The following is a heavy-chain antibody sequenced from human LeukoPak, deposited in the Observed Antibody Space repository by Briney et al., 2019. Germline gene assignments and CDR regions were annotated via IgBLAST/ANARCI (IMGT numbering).Heavy chain of an antibody. Sequence: SVKVSCKASGGTFSSYAFYWVRQAPVQGLEWMGGIIPIFGTANYAQKFQGRVTITADESANTAYMNLSSLRSDDTAVYYCARTSGYCSGGNCYGSNWFDPWGQGTLVTVSS. V-gene: IGHV1-69*13. CDR1: GGTFSSYA. CDR3: ARTSGYCSGGNCYGSNWFDP. CDR2: IIPIFGTA. D-gene: IGHD2-15*01. J-gene: IGHJ5*02.